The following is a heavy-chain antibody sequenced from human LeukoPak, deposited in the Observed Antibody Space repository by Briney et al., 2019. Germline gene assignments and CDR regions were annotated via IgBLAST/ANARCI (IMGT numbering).Heavy chain of an antibody. V-gene: IGHV3-21*01. Sequence: GGSLRLSCAASGFTFSSYTMNWVRQAPGKGLEWVSSISASSYYIYYADSVKGRFTISRDNSNNSLYLQMNSLRAEDTAVYYCAREFSGSNYGFPFDYWGQGTLVTVSS. J-gene: IGHJ4*02. CDR3: AREFSGSNYGFPFDY. CDR1: GFTFSSYT. CDR2: ISASSYYI. D-gene: IGHD1-26*01.